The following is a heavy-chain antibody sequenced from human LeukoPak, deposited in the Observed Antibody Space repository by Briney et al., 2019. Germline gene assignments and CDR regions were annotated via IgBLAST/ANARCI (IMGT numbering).Heavy chain of an antibody. CDR3: ARGRVEGSGYDPPYYFDY. Sequence: PSQTLSLTCTVSGGSISGDSYYWSWIRQPAGKGLEWIGRIYTSGSTNYNPSLKSRVTMSVDTSKNQFSLKLSSVTAADTAVYYCARGRVEGSGYDPPYYFDYWGQGTLVTVSS. D-gene: IGHD5-12*01. J-gene: IGHJ4*02. CDR2: IYTSGST. V-gene: IGHV4-61*02. CDR1: GGSISGDSYY.